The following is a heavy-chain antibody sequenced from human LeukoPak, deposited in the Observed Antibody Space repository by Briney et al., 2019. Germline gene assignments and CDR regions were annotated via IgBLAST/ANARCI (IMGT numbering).Heavy chain of an antibody. D-gene: IGHD6-19*01. CDR2: ISTSSSYI. V-gene: IGHV3-21*01. CDR1: GFTFSAYS. CDR3: ARVGTGYNSGWWDF. Sequence: GGSLRLSCAASGFTFSAYSMTWVRQPPGKGLEWVSSISTSSSYIYYAGSVKGRSTISRDNAKNSLYLQMNSLRAEDTAVYYCARVGTGYNSGWWDFWGQGALVTVSS. J-gene: IGHJ4*02.